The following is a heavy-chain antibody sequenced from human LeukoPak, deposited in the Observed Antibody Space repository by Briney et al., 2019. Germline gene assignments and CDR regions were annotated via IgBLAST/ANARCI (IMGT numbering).Heavy chain of an antibody. CDR3: VRELETMGPGVVVDY. CDR2: INTNTGNT. Sequence: GASVKLSCNSSGYTFTSYAMNWVRHAPGQGIEWMGWINTNTGNTTYAQGFTGRFVFSLDTSVSTAYLQIFNLKAEDTAVYYCVRELETMGPGVVVDYWGQGTLVYVSS. CDR1: GYTFTSYA. V-gene: IGHV7-4-1*01. J-gene: IGHJ4*02. D-gene: IGHD3-10*01.